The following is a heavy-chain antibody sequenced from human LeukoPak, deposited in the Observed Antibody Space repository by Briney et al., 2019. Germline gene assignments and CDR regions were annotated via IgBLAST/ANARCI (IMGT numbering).Heavy chain of an antibody. Sequence: ASVKASCKASGYTFTSYYMHWVRQAPGQGLEWMGIINPSGGSTSYAQKFQGRVTITADKSTSTAYMELSSLRSEDTAVYYCASSCSGGSCYRDWYFDLWGRGTLVTVSS. D-gene: IGHD2-15*01. CDR1: GYTFTSYY. CDR2: INPSGGST. CDR3: ASSCSGGSCYRDWYFDL. V-gene: IGHV1-46*01. J-gene: IGHJ2*01.